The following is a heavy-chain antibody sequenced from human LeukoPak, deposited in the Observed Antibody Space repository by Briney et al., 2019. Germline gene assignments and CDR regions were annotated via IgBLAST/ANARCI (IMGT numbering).Heavy chain of an antibody. D-gene: IGHD2-2*03. CDR1: GGSVSGYF. CDR3: ARLDNARGAFDY. J-gene: IGHJ4*02. CDR2: MYYSGST. Sequence: SETLSLTCTVSGGSVSGYFCSWIRQPPGKGLEWIGYMYYSGSTNYNPSLKSRVTMSVDTSKNQFSLQLSSVTAADTSVYYCARLDNARGAFDYWGQGTLVTVSS. V-gene: IGHV4-59*02.